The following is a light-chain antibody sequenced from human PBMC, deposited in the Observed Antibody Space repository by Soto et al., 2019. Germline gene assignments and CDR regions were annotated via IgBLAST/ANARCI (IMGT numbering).Light chain of an antibody. V-gene: IGKV1-39*01. CDR1: QRISDY. CDR3: QPSYSRPIT. J-gene: IGKJ4*01. CDR2: ASS. Sequence: DIQMTQSPSSLSASVGDRITITCRASQRISDYLHWYPHKPGKAPKLLIYASSSLESGVPSRFSGGGSGTDFTLTISSLQPKDFATYFCQPSYSRPITFGGRTKVDIK.